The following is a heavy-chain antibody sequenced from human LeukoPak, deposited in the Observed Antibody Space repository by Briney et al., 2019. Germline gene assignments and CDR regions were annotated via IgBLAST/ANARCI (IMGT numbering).Heavy chain of an antibody. CDR3: ARTTEGGYTYDYFYYYYMDV. CDR2: INHSGST. V-gene: IGHV4-34*01. Sequence: PSETLSLTCAVYGGSFSGYYWSWIRQPPGKGLEWIGEINHSGSTNYNPSLKSRVTISVDTSKNQFSLKLSSVTAADTAVYYCARTTEGGYTYDYFYYYYMDVWGKGTTVTTSS. J-gene: IGHJ6*03. CDR1: GGSFSGYY. D-gene: IGHD5-18*01.